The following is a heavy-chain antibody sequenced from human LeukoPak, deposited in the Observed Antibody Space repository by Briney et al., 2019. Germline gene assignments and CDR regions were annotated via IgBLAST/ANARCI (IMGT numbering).Heavy chain of an antibody. CDR1: GFTFSDYE. V-gene: IGHV4-4*07. J-gene: IGHJ4*02. CDR2: IHSSGST. CDR3: ARDSRTTRPSGFDY. Sequence: GSLRLSCTASGFTFSDYEMSWIRKAPGKGLEWIGRIHSSGSTNYNASPMSRVTMSVDTSKNHFYLKLSSVTAADTAVYYCARDSRTTRPSGFDYWGQGTLVTVSS. D-gene: IGHD4-17*01.